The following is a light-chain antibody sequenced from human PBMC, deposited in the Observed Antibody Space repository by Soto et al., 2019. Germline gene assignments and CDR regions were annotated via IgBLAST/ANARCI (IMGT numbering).Light chain of an antibody. V-gene: IGKV1-5*01. CDR3: QQYSSYSAYT. CDR1: QSIGSY. Sequence: DIQMTHSPSSLSASVGDRVTITCRASQSIGSYLNWYQQKPGKAPNLLIHGGSILQSGVPPRFSGSGSGTEFTLTISSLQPDDFATYYCQQYSSYSAYTFGQGTKVDIK. J-gene: IGKJ2*01. CDR2: GGS.